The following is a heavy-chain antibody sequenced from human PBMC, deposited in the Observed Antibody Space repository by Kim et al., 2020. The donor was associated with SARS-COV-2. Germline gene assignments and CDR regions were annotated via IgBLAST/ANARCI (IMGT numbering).Heavy chain of an antibody. CDR3: ATLLIAAAGTGGGGFDY. D-gene: IGHD6-13*01. V-gene: IGHV1-24*01. J-gene: IGHJ4*02. Sequence: FQGRVTMTEDTSTDTAYMELSSLRSEDTAVYYCATLLIAAAGTGGGGFDYWGQGTLVTVSS.